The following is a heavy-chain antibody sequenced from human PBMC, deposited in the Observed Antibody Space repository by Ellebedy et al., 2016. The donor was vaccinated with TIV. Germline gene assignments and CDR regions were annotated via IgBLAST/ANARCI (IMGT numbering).Heavy chain of an antibody. CDR2: ISSGGTTI. CDR3: AKVVKGSLDP. J-gene: IGHJ5*02. CDR1: GFSFSDSY. Sequence: GGSLTLSXAASGFSFSDSYMSWIRQAPGKGLEWVSYISSGGTTIHYADSVKGRFTISRDNAKNSLYLQMNSLRAEDTAVYYCAKVVKGSLDPWGQGTLVTVSS. V-gene: IGHV3-11*01. D-gene: IGHD2-15*01.